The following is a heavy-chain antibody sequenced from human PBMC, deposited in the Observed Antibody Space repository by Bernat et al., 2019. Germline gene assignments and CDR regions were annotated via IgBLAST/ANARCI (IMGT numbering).Heavy chain of an antibody. Sequence: EVQLVESGGGLVQPGGSLRLSCTASGFTFSSYWMHWVRRAAGKGLVWVSRINSEGSSTSYADAMKGRFTISRDNAKNTLFLQMNSLRAEDTAVYYCIGGAPFDYWGQGTLVTVSS. CDR3: IGGAPFDY. V-gene: IGHV3-74*01. CDR1: GFTFSSYW. J-gene: IGHJ4*02. CDR2: INSEGSST.